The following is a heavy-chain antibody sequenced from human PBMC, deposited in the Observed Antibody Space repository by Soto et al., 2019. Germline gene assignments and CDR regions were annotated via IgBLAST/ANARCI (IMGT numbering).Heavy chain of an antibody. J-gene: IGHJ3*02. Sequence: ASVKVSCKASGYTFTSYGISWVRQAPGQGLEWMGWISAYNGNTNYAQKLQGRVTMTTDTSTSTAYMELRSLRSDDTAVYYCARDLPPPAYYYDSSGPDAFDIWGQGTMVTVSS. V-gene: IGHV1-18*04. CDR1: GYTFTSYG. D-gene: IGHD3-22*01. CDR3: ARDLPPPAYYYDSSGPDAFDI. CDR2: ISAYNGNT.